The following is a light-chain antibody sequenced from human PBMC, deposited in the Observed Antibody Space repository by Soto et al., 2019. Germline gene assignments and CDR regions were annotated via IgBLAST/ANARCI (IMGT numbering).Light chain of an antibody. J-gene: IGKJ1*01. CDR3: QQYGSSPST. CDR1: QSVSSSY. CDR2: GAS. V-gene: IGKV3-20*01. Sequence: EIVLTQSPGTLSLSPGERATLSCRASQSVSSSYLACYQQKPGQALRLLIYGASSRATGIPDRFSGSGSGTDFTLTISSLEPEDFAVYYCQQYGSSPSTFGQGTKVEIK.